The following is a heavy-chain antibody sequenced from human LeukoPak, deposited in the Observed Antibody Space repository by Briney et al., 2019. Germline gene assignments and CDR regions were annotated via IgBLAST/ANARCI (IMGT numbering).Heavy chain of an antibody. CDR3: ARGGGYDRSGYPYYYYYYMDV. D-gene: IGHD3-22*01. CDR2: ISAYNGNT. J-gene: IGHJ6*03. Sequence: ASVEVSCKASGYTFTSYGISWVRQAPGQGIEWMGWISAYNGNTNYAQKLQGRVTMTTDTSTSTAYMELRSLRSDDTAVYYCARGGGYDRSGYPYYYYYYMDVWGKGTTVTVSS. V-gene: IGHV1-18*01. CDR1: GYTFTSYG.